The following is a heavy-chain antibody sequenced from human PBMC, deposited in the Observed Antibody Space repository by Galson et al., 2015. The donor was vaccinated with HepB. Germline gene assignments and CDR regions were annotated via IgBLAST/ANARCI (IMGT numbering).Heavy chain of an antibody. CDR3: ATGFRYYDSSGFPGY. CDR1: GYTLTVLS. J-gene: IGHJ4*02. CDR2: FDPDNGET. V-gene: IGHV1-24*01. Sequence: SVKVSCKVSGYTLTVLSMHWVRQAPGKGLEWMGGFDPDNGETIYAQKFQGRVTMTEDTSTDTAYMELRSLRSEDTAVYYCATGFRYYDSSGFPGYWGQGTLVTVSS. D-gene: IGHD3-22*01.